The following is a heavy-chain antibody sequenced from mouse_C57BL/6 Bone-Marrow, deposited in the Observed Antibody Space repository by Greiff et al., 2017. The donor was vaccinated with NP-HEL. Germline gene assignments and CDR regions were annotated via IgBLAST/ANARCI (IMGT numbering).Heavy chain of an antibody. CDR2: IDPSDSYT. V-gene: IGHV1-59*01. Sequence: QVQLKQPGAELVRPGTSVKLSCKASGYTFTSYWMHWVKQRPGQGLEWIGVIDPSDSYTNYNQKFKGKATLTVDTSSSTAYMQLSSLTSEDSAVYYCARRKVLGQDYWGQGTTLTVSS. D-gene: IGHD4-1*01. CDR1: GYTFTSYW. CDR3: ARRKVLGQDY. J-gene: IGHJ2*01.